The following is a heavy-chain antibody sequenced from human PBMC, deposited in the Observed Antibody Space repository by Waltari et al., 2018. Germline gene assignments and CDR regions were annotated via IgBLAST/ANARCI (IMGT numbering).Heavy chain of an antibody. CDR3: AKGRGSIAVAAQGGHYFDN. Sequence: EVRLLESGGGLIQPGGSMRLSCAASGFSFSTYGMSWVRQAPGKGLEWVAGIRDRGGRTYKPESVKGRFTISRDNSKNTLYLQVNTLRAEDTAIYYCAKGRGSIAVAAQGGHYFDNWGQGTLVTVSS. D-gene: IGHD6-19*01. V-gene: IGHV3-23*01. CDR1: GFSFSTYG. CDR2: IRDRGGRT. J-gene: IGHJ4*02.